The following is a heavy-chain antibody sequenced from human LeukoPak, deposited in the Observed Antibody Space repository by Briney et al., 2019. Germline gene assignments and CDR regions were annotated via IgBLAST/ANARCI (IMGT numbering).Heavy chain of an antibody. D-gene: IGHD2-8*01. CDR3: ASSISYCTNGVCYEEDY. CDR2: INHSGST. J-gene: IGHJ4*02. V-gene: IGHV4-34*01. CDR1: GGSFSGYY. Sequence: SETLSLTCAVYGGSFSGYYWSWIRQPPGKGLEWIGEINHSGSTNYNPSLKSRVTISVDTSKNQFSLKLSSVTAADTAVYYCASSISYCTNGVCYEEDYWGQGTLDTVSS.